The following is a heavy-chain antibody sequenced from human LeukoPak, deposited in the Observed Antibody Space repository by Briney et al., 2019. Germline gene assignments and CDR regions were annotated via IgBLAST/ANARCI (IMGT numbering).Heavy chain of an antibody. CDR2: ISGSGGTT. V-gene: IGHV3-23*01. J-gene: IGHJ4*02. CDR3: ARRGTIDYYFEY. CDR1: RFTFSSYF. Sequence: GGSLRLSCAASRFTFSSYFMSWVRQAPGKGLEWVSVISGSGGTTYYADSVKGRFTISRDNSKNTLYLQMNSLRAEDTAVYYCARRGTIDYYFEYWGQGTLVTVSS.